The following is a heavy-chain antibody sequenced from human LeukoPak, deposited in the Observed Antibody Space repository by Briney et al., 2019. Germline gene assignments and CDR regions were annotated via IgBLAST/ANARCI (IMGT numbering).Heavy chain of an antibody. CDR2: IYPGGSDT. CDR3: AGGLVRARGYYYYYMDV. J-gene: IGHJ6*03. Sequence: GEPLHISCKGSGYSFTSYWIGWLRPMPGKGLGWMGIIYPGGSDTRYSPSFQVQVTISADKYTSTAYLQWSSLKASDTAMYYCAGGLVRARGYYYYYMDVWGKGTTVTVSS. V-gene: IGHV5-51*01. D-gene: IGHD3-10*01. CDR1: GYSFTSYW.